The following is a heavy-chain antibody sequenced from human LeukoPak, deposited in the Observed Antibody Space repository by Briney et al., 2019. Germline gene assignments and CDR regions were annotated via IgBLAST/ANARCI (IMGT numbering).Heavy chain of an antibody. D-gene: IGHD3-10*01. J-gene: IGHJ6*03. CDR3: ARVLSGRGSLYSYYYYMDV. Sequence: GGSLRLSCAASGFTFSNYYMSWVRQAPGKGLEWVAFIRYDGSRKYYADSVKGRFTISRDNSKNTLYLQMNSLRAEDTAVYYCARVLSGRGSLYSYYYYMDVWGKGTTVTISS. CDR2: IRYDGSRK. CDR1: GFTFSNYY. V-gene: IGHV3-30*02.